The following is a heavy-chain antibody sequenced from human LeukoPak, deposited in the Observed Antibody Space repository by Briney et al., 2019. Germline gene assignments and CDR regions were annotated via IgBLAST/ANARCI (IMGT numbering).Heavy chain of an antibody. CDR3: AKVVLGGWYFDY. D-gene: IGHD6-19*01. V-gene: IGHV3-23*01. CDR2: ISGSGGST. Sequence: PGGSLRPSCAASGFTFSSYAMSWVRQAPGKGLEWVSAISGSGGSTYYADSVKGRFTISRDNSKNTLYLQMNSLRAEDTAVYYCAKVVLGGWYFDYWGQGTLVTVSS. CDR1: GFTFSSYA. J-gene: IGHJ4*02.